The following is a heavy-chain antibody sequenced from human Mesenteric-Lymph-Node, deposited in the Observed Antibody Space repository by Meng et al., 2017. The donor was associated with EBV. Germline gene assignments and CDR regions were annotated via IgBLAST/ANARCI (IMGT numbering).Heavy chain of an antibody. CDR2: IYWDDDK. CDR3: VHGRGGGNSAIFDY. D-gene: IGHD4-23*01. CDR1: GFSRRTSGVG. V-gene: IGHV2-5*02. J-gene: IGHJ4*02. Sequence: QITLKESGPTLVKPTXTLTLTCTFSGFSRRTSGVGVGWIRQPPGKALEWLALIYWDDDKRFRPSLKTTFTITKDTSKNQEVLTMTNMDPVDTATYYCVHGRGGGNSAIFDYWGQGTLVTVSS.